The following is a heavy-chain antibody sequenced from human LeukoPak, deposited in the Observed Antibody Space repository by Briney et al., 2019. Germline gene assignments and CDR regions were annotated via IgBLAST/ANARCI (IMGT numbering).Heavy chain of an antibody. CDR2: ISAY. CDR1: GYTFTSYG. CDR3: ARRFNYYDSSGYYEGFYFDY. V-gene: IGHV1-18*01. Sequence: ASVKVSCKASGYTFTSYGISWVRQAPGQGLEWMGWISAYAQKFQGRVTMTTDTSTSTAYMELRSLRSDDTAVYYCARRFNYYDSSGYYEGFYFDYWGREPWSPSPQ. J-gene: IGHJ4*02. D-gene: IGHD3-22*01.